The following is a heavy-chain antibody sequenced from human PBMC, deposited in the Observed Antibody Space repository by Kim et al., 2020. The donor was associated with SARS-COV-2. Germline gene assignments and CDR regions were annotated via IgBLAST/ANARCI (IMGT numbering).Heavy chain of an antibody. J-gene: IGHJ4*02. CDR3: AKDLLGKTTGGY. CDR2: ISGSGGST. CDR1: GFTFSSYA. V-gene: IGHV3-23*01. Sequence: GGSLRLPCAASGFTFSSYAMSWVRQAPGKGLEWDSAISGSGGSTYYADSVKGRFTISRDNARNTLYLQMNSLRAEDTAVDYCAKDLLGKTTGGYWGQGTLLTLSS. D-gene: IGHD4-17*01.